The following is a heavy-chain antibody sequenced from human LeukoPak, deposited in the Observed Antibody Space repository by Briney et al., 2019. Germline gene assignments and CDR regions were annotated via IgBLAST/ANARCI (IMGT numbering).Heavy chain of an antibody. CDR3: ARGDPLGNY. J-gene: IGHJ4*02. CDR2: INSDGGNT. D-gene: IGHD7-27*01. CDR1: GFTFITYG. V-gene: IGHV3-74*01. Sequence: GGSLRLSCAASGFTFITYGMHWVRQGPGKGLLWVAHINSDGGNTAYADSVKGRFTISRDNAKSTLYLQMNSLRSEDTAVYYCARGDPLGNYWGQGTLVTVSS.